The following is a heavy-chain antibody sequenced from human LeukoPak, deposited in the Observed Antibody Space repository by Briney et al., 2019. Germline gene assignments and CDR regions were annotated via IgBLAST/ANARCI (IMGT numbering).Heavy chain of an antibody. CDR1: GYTFNSHG. D-gene: IGHD4-17*01. J-gene: IGHJ5*02. CDR2: INAGNGNT. Sequence: ASVKVSCKAFGYTFNSHGISWVRQAPGQRLEWMGWINAGNGNTKYSQKFQGRVTMTEDTSTDTAYMELSSLRSEDTAVYYCATVVGRDYGDFNWFDPWGQGTLVTVSS. V-gene: IGHV1-18*04. CDR3: ATVVGRDYGDFNWFDP.